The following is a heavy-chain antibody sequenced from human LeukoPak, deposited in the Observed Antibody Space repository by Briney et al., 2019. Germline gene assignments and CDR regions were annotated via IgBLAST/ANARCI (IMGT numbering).Heavy chain of an antibody. CDR1: GDSVSSNSAA. Sequence: SQTLSLTCAISGDSVSSNSAAWNWIRQSPSRGLEWLGRTYYRSKWYNDYAVSVKSRITINPDTSKNQFSLQLNSVTPEDTAVYYCAREHYYDSSGYPDHAFDIWGQGTMVTVSS. D-gene: IGHD3-22*01. V-gene: IGHV6-1*01. CDR2: TYYRSKWYN. J-gene: IGHJ3*02. CDR3: AREHYYDSSGYPDHAFDI.